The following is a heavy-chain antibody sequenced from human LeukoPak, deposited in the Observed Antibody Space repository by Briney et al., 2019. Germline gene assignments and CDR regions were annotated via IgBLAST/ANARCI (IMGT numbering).Heavy chain of an antibody. CDR3: ARGWSYGSGRWNWFDP. CDR1: GGSISSSNYC. J-gene: IGHJ5*02. D-gene: IGHD3-10*01. CDR2: INHSGST. Sequence: SETLSLTCSVSGGSISSSNYCWGWIRQPPGKGLEWIGEINHSGSTNYNPSLKSRVTISVDTSKNQFSLKLSSVTAADTAVYYCARGWSYGSGRWNWFDPWGQGTLVTVSS. V-gene: IGHV4-39*07.